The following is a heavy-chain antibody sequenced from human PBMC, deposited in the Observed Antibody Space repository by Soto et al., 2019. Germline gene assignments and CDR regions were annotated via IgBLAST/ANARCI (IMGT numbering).Heavy chain of an antibody. D-gene: IGHD1-1*01. CDR1: GFTFSSYV. CDR3: AKSVYNWNDGFFDY. Sequence: PGGSLRLSCAASGFTFSSYVMHWVRQAPGKGLEWVAVISYDGSNKYYADSVKGRFTISRDNSKNTLYLQMNSLRAEDTAVYYCAKSVYNWNDGFFDYWGQGTLVTVSS. V-gene: IGHV3-30*18. CDR2: ISYDGSNK. J-gene: IGHJ4*02.